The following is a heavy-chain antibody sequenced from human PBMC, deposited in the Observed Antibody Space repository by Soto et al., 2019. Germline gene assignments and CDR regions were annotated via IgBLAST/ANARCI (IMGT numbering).Heavy chain of an antibody. D-gene: IGHD1-1*01. CDR2: INHSGST. CDR1: GESFSGYY. Sequence: QVQLQQWGAGLSKPSETLSLTCAVYGESFSGYYWSWIRQPPGKGLEWIGEINHSGSTNYNPSLKSRVTISVDTSKNQFSLKLSSVTAADTAVYYCARGRNLGGTYLDYWGQGTLVTVSS. J-gene: IGHJ4*02. V-gene: IGHV4-34*01. CDR3: ARGRNLGGTYLDY.